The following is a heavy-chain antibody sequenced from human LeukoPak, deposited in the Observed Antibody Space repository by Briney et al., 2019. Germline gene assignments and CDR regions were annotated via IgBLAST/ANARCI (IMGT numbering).Heavy chain of an antibody. D-gene: IGHD2-15*01. V-gene: IGHV1-18*01. CDR2: ISPYNGNA. Sequence: ASVKVSCKASGYTFITYGISWVRQAPGQGLEWMGWISPYNGNANYAQKIQGRLTMTTDTSTNTAYMELRGLRSDDTAVYYCAREGYCSGGSCHSGIIDFWGQGTLVTVSS. CDR1: GYTFITYG. J-gene: IGHJ4*02. CDR3: AREGYCSGGSCHSGIIDF.